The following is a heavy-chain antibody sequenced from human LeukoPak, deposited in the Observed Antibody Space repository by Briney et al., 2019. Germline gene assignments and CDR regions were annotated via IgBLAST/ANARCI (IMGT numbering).Heavy chain of an antibody. V-gene: IGHV4-39*01. J-gene: IGHJ4*02. CDR2: IYYSGST. CDR3: ALGNIVVVPAGGYYFDY. Sequence: SETLSLICTVSGGSISSSSYYWGWIRQPPGKGLEWIGSIYYSGSTYYNPSLKSRVTISVDTSKNQFSLKLSSVTAADTAVYYCALGNIVVVPAGGYYFDYWGQGTLDTVSS. CDR1: GGSISSSSYY. D-gene: IGHD2-2*01.